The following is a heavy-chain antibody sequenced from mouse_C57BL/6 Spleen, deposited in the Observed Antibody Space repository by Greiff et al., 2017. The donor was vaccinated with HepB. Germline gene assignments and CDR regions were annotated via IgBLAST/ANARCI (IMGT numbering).Heavy chain of an antibody. J-gene: IGHJ1*03. CDR3: ARGDDGYWYFDV. Sequence: EVKLEESGPGMVKPSQSLSLTCTVTGYSITSGYDWHWIRHFPGNKLEWMGYMSYSGSTNYNPSLKSRISITHDTSKNHFFLKLNSVTTEDTATYYCARGDDGYWYFDVWGTGTTVTVSS. V-gene: IGHV3-1*01. D-gene: IGHD2-12*01. CDR1: GYSITSGYD. CDR2: MSYSGST.